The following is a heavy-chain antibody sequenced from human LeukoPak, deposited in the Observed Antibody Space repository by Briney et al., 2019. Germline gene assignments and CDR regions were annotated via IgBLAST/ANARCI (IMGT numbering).Heavy chain of an antibody. CDR1: GFTFSSYA. J-gene: IGHJ4*02. V-gene: IGHV3-23*01. Sequence: GGSLRLSCAASGFTFSSYAMSWVRQAPGKGLGWVSAISGSGGSTYYADSVKGRFTISRDNSKNTLYLQMNSLRAEDTAVYYCAKAGRGVIIFDYWGQGTLVTVSS. D-gene: IGHD3-10*01. CDR3: AKAGRGVIIFDY. CDR2: ISGSGGST.